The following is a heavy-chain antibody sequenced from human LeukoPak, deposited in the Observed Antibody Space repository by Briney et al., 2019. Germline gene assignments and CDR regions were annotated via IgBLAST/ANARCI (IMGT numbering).Heavy chain of an antibody. V-gene: IGHV4-4*07. D-gene: IGHD3-22*01. J-gene: IGHJ5*02. CDR1: GGSVNSYY. Sequence: SETLSLTCTVSGGSVNSYYLSWIRQPAGKTLEWIGRIYDGGSTNYNPSLKSRVTMSVDTSKNQISLKLKSVTAADTAVYYCARDLGQYYDMSDNWFDPWGQGTLVTVSS. CDR3: ARDLGQYYDMSDNWFDP. CDR2: IYDGGST.